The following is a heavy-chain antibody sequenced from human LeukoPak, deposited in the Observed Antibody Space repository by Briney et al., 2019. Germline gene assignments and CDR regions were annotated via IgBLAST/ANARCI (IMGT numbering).Heavy chain of an antibody. CDR2: IYYTGST. CDR3: ARDKGMATIPGAFDI. CDR1: GGSISSYY. J-gene: IGHJ3*02. V-gene: IGHV4-59*01. D-gene: IGHD5-24*01. Sequence: PSETLSLTCTVSGGSISSYYWSWIRQPPGKGLEWMGYIYYTGSTNYNHSLKSRVTISVDTSKTQFSLKLSSVTAADTAVYYCARDKGMATIPGAFDIWGQGTMVTVSS.